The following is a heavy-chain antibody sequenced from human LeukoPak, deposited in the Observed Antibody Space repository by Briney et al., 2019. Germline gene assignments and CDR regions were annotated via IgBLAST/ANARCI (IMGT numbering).Heavy chain of an antibody. CDR2: LNSDGTTI. CDR1: GFTFSGYW. CDR3: VRGAGGPRNYVLDY. J-gene: IGHJ4*02. Sequence: GGSLRLSCVASGFTFSGYWMHWVRQAPGMGLVWVSRLNSDGTTINYADSVKGRFTISRDNAKNTVYLQMSGLRDDDTALYFCVRGAGGPRNYVLDYWGQGALVTVSS. V-gene: IGHV3-74*01. D-gene: IGHD3-10*02.